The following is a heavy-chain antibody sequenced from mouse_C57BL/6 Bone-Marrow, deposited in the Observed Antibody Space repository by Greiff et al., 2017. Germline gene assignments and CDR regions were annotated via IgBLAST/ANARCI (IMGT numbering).Heavy chain of an antibody. D-gene: IGHD2-1*01. CDR3: ARRAAGNYFAWCAY. V-gene: IGHV1-66*01. Sequence: QVQLKESGPELVKPGASVKISCKASGYSFTSYYIHWVKQRPGQGLEWIGWIYPGSGNTKYNEKFKGKATLTADTSSSTAYMQLSRLTSEDSAVYYCARRAAGNYFAWCAYWGQGTLVTVSA. J-gene: IGHJ3*01. CDR2: IYPGSGNT. CDR1: GYSFTSYY.